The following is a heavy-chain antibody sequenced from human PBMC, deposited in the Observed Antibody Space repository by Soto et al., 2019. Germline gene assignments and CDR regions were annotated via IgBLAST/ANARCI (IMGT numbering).Heavy chain of an antibody. CDR3: TTLYYYDSSCYYWRDAFDI. D-gene: IGHD3-22*01. Sequence: EVQLVESGGGLVKPGGSLRLSCAASGFTFSNAWMNWVRQAPGKGLEWVGRIKSKTDGGTKEYAAPVKCRFTIARDDSKNTLYLQMNSLKTEDTAVYYCTTLYYYDSSCYYWRDAFDIWGQGTMVTVSS. CDR1: GFTFSNAW. CDR2: IKSKTDGGTK. J-gene: IGHJ3*02. V-gene: IGHV3-15*07.